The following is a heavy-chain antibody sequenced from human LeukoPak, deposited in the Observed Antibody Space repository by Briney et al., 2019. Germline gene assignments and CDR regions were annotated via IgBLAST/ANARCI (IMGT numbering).Heavy chain of an antibody. V-gene: IGHV3-23*01. CDR3: ASSDYSSSWVDNYYYYYYMDV. D-gene: IGHD6-13*01. J-gene: IGHJ6*03. CDR2: ISGSGGNT. Sequence: PGRSVRLSCTASGFTFGDYAMSWVRQAPGKGLEWVSTISGSGGNTYDADSVKGRFTISRDNSKNTLYLQMNSLRADDTAVYYCASSDYSSSWVDNYYYYYYMDVWGKGTTVTVSS. CDR1: GFTFGDYA.